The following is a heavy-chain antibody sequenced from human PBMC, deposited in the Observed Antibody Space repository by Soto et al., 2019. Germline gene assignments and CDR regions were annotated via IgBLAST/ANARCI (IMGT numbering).Heavy chain of an antibody. J-gene: IGHJ4*02. V-gene: IGHV5-51*01. CDR2: IYPGDSDT. D-gene: IGHD2-21*02. CDR3: ARSIVVVTALDY. Sequence: GESLKISCKGLGNSFNNWIGWVRQMPGKGLEWVGIIYPGDSDTRYSPSFQGQVTISADKSISTAYLQWSSLKPSDSAMYYCARSIVVVTALDYWGQGTLVTVSS. CDR1: GNSFNNW.